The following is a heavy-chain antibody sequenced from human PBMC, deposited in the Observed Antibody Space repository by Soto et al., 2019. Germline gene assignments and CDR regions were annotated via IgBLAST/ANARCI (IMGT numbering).Heavy chain of an antibody. V-gene: IGHV4-4*02. D-gene: IGHD3-10*01. CDR2: IYHSGST. CDR1: SGSISSPNW. CDR3: ARQAPYGSVRIYDY. J-gene: IGHJ4*02. Sequence: QVQLQESGPGLVKPSGTLSLTCAVSSGSISSPNWWSWVRQPPGKGLEWIGEIYHSGSTRYNPSLQSRVTISVDTSKNKFTLRLTSVAAAYTAGYYCARQAPYGSVRIYDYWGQGSLVTVSS.